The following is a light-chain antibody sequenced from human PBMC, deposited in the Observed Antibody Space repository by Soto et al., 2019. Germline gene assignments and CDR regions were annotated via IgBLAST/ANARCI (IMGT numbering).Light chain of an antibody. Sequence: EIVLTLSPGTLSLSPGEGATLSCRTSQSFSSSYLAWYQQKPGQAPRLLIYGDSSRAAGIPDRFSGSGSGTDFTLTISSLEPEDFAVYYCQQYGSSSYTFGQGTKLEIK. CDR3: QQYGSSSYT. V-gene: IGKV3-20*01. CDR2: GDS. J-gene: IGKJ2*01. CDR1: QSFSSSY.